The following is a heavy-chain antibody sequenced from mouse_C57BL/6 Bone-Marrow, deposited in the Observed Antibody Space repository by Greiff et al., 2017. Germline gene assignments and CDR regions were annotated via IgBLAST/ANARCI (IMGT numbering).Heavy chain of an antibody. CDR2: INPGSGGT. D-gene: IGHD1-1*01. J-gene: IGHJ4*01. CDR1: GYAFTNYL. CDR3: AKKGDYSYAMDY. V-gene: IGHV1-54*01. Sequence: QVQLQQSGAELVRPGTSVKVSCKASGYAFTNYLIEWVKQRPGQGLEWIGVINPGSGGTNYNEKFKGKATLTADKSSSTAYMQLSSLTSEDAAVYCCAKKGDYSYAMDYWGQGTSVTVSS.